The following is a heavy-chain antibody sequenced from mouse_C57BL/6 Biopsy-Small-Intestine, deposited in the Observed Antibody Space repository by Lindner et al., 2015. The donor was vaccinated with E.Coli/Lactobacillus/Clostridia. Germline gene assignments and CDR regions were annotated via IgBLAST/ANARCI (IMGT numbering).Heavy chain of an antibody. CDR1: GFSFNTYA. Sequence: VQLQESGGGLVQPKGSLKLSCAASGFSFNTYAMNWVRQAPGKGLEWVARIRSKSNDYATYYADSVKDRFTISRDDSESMLYLQMNNLKTEDTAMYYCVRDAGYYYEMDYWGQGTSVTVSS. J-gene: IGHJ4*01. CDR3: VRDAGYYYEMDY. CDR2: IRSKSNDYAT. V-gene: IGHV10-1*01.